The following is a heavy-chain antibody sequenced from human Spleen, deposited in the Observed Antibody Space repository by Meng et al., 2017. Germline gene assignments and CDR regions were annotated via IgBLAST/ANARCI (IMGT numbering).Heavy chain of an antibody. J-gene: IGHJ4*02. CDR1: GFIFDNYG. D-gene: IGHD4-17*01. Sequence: GESLKISCAASGFIFDNYGMHWVRQAPGKGLEWVAVTSFDGSNKYYADVVKGRFTISRDNSKNTLYLQMSRLRLDDTALYYCARGYGDYGWILDHWGQGAVVTVSS. CDR2: TSFDGSNK. V-gene: IGHV3-30*03. CDR3: ARGYGDYGWILDH.